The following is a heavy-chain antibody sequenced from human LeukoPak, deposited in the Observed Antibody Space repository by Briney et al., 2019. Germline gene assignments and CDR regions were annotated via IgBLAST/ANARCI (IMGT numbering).Heavy chain of an antibody. D-gene: IGHD1-14*01. V-gene: IGHV4-39*07. CDR1: GDSIRSRSYY. CDR3: ARDRISINAPDM. Sequence: SETLSLTCTVSGDSIRSRSYYWDWIRQPPGKGLEWIGSIYYSGNTYYNPSLKSRVTISVDTSKNQFSLKLTSVTAADTALYYCARDRISINAPDMWGQGTMVTVSS. J-gene: IGHJ3*02. CDR2: IYYSGNT.